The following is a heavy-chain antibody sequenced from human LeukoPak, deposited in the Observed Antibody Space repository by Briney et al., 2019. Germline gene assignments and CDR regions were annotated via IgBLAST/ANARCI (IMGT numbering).Heavy chain of an antibody. CDR1: GYTFTNCY. CDR3: ARVWDYGDDQ. CDR2: INPNSGGT. D-gene: IGHD4-17*01. J-gene: IGHJ5*02. V-gene: IGHV1-2*02. Sequence: ASVKVSCKASGYTFTNCYVHWVRQAPGQGLEWMGWINPNSGGTKYAQNFQGRVTMTTDTSTSTAYMELRSLRSDDTAVYYCARVWDYGDDQWGQGTLVTVSS.